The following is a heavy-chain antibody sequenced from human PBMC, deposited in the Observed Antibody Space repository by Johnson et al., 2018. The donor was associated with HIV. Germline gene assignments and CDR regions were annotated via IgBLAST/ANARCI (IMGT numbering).Heavy chain of an antibody. Sequence: VQVVESGGGLVQPGGSLRLSCAASGFTFSSFWLTWVRQAPGKGLEWVAVISYDGSNKYYADSVKGRFTISRDNSKNTLYLQMNSLRAADTAVYYCAIAELPDAVDSWGQGTMVTVSS. J-gene: IGHJ3*02. CDR3: AIAELPDAVDS. CDR2: ISYDGSNK. D-gene: IGHD1-7*01. V-gene: IGHV3-30*03. CDR1: GFTFSSFW.